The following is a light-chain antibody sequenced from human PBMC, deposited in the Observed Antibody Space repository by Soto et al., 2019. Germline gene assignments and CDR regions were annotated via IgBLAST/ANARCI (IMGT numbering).Light chain of an antibody. CDR2: GDS. V-gene: IGKV1-5*01. J-gene: IGKJ1*01. Sequence: DIQMTQSPSTLSASVGDRVTITCRASESMSNCLAWYQQKPGKAPKLLISGDSSLQSGVPSRFSGSASGTEFTLTISSLQPDDFATYYCQQYNSYWTFGQGTKVDI. CDR3: QQYNSYWT. CDR1: ESMSNC.